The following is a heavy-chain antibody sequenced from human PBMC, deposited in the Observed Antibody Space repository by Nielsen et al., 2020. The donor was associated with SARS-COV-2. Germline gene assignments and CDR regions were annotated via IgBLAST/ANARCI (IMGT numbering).Heavy chain of an antibody. V-gene: IGHV3-9*01. CDR2: IRWKSGSI. J-gene: IGHJ3*01. CDR3: GRDWGRASDV. CDR1: GFTFDDYA. Sequence: GGSLRLSCAASGFTFDDYAMHWVRQAPGKGLEWVSGIRWKSGSIGHADSVKGRFTIPRDNAKNSLFLQMNSLRVEDTAVYYCGRDWGRASDVWGQGTMVTVSS. D-gene: IGHD3-16*01.